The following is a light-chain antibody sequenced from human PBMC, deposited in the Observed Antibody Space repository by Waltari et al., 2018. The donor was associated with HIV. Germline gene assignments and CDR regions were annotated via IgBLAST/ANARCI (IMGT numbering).Light chain of an antibody. CDR2: DAS. V-gene: IGKV3-11*01. J-gene: IGKJ4*01. CDR1: QSVSTY. CDR3: QQRSDWPRST. Sequence: EIVLTQSPATLSLSPGERATLSCRASQSVSTYLAWYQQRPGQAPRLLISDASSRATGITARFSGSGAGTAFILTISSLEPADFAVDYCQQRSDWPRSTFGGGTKVEIK.